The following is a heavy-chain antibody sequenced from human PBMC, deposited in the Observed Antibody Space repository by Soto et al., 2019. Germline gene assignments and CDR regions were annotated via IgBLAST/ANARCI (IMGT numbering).Heavy chain of an antibody. CDR1: GVSISNSSYY. Sequence: SETLSLTCTVSGVSISNSSYYWGWIRRPPGKGLEWIGTIYYSGITYYNPSLKSRVTISVDTSKNQFSLKLTSVTAADTALYYCARHGSNWGQGTLVTVSS. V-gene: IGHV4-39*01. J-gene: IGHJ4*02. CDR2: IYYSGIT. CDR3: ARHGSN.